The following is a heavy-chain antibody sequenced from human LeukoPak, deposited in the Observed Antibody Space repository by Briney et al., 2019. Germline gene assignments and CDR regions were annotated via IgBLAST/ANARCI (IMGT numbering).Heavy chain of an antibody. J-gene: IGHJ3*02. CDR2: IKEDGSEK. D-gene: IGHD1-26*01. V-gene: IGHV3-7*01. Sequence: PGGSLRLSCAASGFTFGSYWMNWVRQAPGKGLEWVANIKEDGSEKNYVDSVKGRFTISSDNSKNTLYLQMNSLRAEDTAVYYCAFEIGRRQGAFDIWGQGTMIIVSS. CDR1: GFTFGSYW. CDR3: AFEIGRRQGAFDI.